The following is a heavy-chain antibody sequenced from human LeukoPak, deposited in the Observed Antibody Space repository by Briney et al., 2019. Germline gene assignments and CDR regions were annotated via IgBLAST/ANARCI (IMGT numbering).Heavy chain of an antibody. Sequence: PSETLSLTCTVSGGSVSSYYWSWIRQPPGKGLEWIGYIYYSGSTNYNPSLKSRVTISVDTSKNQFSLKLSSVTAADTAVYYCARVIAAAAYDWGQGTLVTVSS. V-gene: IGHV4-59*02. D-gene: IGHD2-2*01. J-gene: IGHJ4*02. CDR1: GGSVSSYY. CDR3: ARVIAAAAYD. CDR2: IYYSGST.